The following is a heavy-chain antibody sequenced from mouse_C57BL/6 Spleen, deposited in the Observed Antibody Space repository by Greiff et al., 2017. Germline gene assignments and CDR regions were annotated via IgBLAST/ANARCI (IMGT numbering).Heavy chain of an antibody. V-gene: IGHV5-4*01. J-gene: IGHJ4*01. Sequence: DVKLVESGGGLVKPGGSLKLSCAASGFTFSSYAMSWVRQTPEKRLEWVATISDGGSYTYYPDNVKGRFTISRDNAKNNQYLQMSHLKSEDTAMYYCARDLLNAMDYWGQGTSVTVSS. CDR3: ARDLLNAMDY. CDR1: GFTFSSYA. CDR2: ISDGGSYT.